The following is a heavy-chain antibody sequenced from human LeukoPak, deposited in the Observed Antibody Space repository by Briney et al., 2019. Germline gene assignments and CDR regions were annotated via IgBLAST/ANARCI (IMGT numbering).Heavy chain of an antibody. Sequence: ASVKVSCKASGYTFTGYYMHWVRQAPGQGLEWMGWINPNSGGTNYAQKFQGRVTMTRDSSISTAGMELSRLRSDDTAVYYCARAEGGYYFDYWGQGTLVTVSS. V-gene: IGHV1-2*02. J-gene: IGHJ4*02. CDR1: GYTFTGYY. CDR3: ARAEGGYYFDY. CDR2: INPNSGGT.